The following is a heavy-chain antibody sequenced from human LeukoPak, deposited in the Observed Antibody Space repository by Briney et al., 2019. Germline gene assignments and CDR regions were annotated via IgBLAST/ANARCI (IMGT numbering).Heavy chain of an antibody. V-gene: IGHV4-39*07. CDR2: IYYSGST. Sequence: WVRQVPGKGLEWIGSIYYSGSTYYNPSLKSRVTISVDTSKNQFSLKLSSVTAADTAVYYCARDYYDSSGYLSGFRYWGQGTLVTVSS. CDR3: ARDYYDSSGYLSGFRY. D-gene: IGHD3-22*01. J-gene: IGHJ4*02.